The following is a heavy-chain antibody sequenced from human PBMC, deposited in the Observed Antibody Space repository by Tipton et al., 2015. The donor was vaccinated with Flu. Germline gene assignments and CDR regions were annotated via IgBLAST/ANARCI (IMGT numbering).Heavy chain of an antibody. D-gene: IGHD3-10*01. CDR2: IYHGGTS. J-gene: IGHJ4*02. Sequence: TLSLTCTVSGYSISTGYYWAWIRQPPGKGLEWIGSIYHGGTSYSNPSLESRVSMSVDTSRNQFSLKVSSVTAADTAVYYCARVEYFGSGTSNYWGQGTLVTVSS. V-gene: IGHV4-38-2*02. CDR1: GYSISTGYY. CDR3: ARVEYFGSGTSNY.